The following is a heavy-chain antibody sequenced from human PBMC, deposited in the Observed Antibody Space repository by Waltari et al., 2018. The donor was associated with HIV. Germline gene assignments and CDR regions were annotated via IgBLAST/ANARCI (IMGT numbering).Heavy chain of an antibody. J-gene: IGHJ4*02. D-gene: IGHD6-6*01. CDR1: GYPFPIYA. Sequence: QVQLVQSGAAVKQPRASVKVPCRASGYPFPIYATTCVRQAHGQGLEWMGWISAYNGNTNYAQKLQGRVTMTTDTSTSTAYMELRSRRSDVTAVYYCARASRAERRKQLVDYWGQGTLVTVSS. CDR3: ARASRAERRKQLVDY. CDR2: ISAYNGNT. V-gene: IGHV1-18*01.